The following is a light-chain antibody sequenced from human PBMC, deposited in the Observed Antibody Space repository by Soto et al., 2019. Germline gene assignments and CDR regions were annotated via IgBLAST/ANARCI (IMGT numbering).Light chain of an antibody. CDR2: GNS. CDR1: SSNIGAGYD. Sequence: QSVLTLPPSVSGAPGQRVTISCTGSSSNIGAGYDVHWYQQLPGTAPKLLIYGNSNRPSGVPDRFSGSKSGTSASLAITGLQAEDEADYYCQSYDSSLSAHVVFGGGTKLTVL. J-gene: IGLJ2*01. CDR3: QSYDSSLSAHVV. V-gene: IGLV1-40*01.